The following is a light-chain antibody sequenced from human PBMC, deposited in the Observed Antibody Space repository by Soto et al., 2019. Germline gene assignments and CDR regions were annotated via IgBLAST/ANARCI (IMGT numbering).Light chain of an antibody. CDR1: SSNIGAGSD. Sequence: QSVLTQPPSVSGVSGQRVTISCTRSSSNIGAGSDVHWYQQLPGTAPKLLIAGDTTRPSGVPDRFSGSKSGASASLAITGLRAEDEADYYCQSYDSSLSASVFGGGTKLTVL. J-gene: IGLJ3*02. CDR3: QSYDSSLSASV. CDR2: GDT. V-gene: IGLV1-40*01.